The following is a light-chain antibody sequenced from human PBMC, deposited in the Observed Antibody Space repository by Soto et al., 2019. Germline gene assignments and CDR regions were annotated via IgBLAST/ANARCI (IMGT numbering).Light chain of an antibody. CDR3: QQYGSSNPMYT. V-gene: IGKV3-20*01. CDR1: QSVSSSY. Sequence: EIVLTQSPGTLSLSPGERATLSCRASQSVSSSYLAWYQQKPGQAPRLLIYGASSRATGIPDRFSGSGSGTDFTLTISRLEPEDFAVYYCQQYGSSNPMYTFGQWPKLEIK. J-gene: IGKJ2*01. CDR2: GAS.